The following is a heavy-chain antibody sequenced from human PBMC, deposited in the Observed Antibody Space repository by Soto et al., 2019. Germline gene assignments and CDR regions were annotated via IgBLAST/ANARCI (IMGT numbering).Heavy chain of an antibody. CDR3: SPWGIMTGYDY. V-gene: IGHV3-30*09. D-gene: IGHD3-9*01. Sequence: GGSLRLSCAASGFTFSTHTMHWVRQAPGKGLEWVVFISYDGSKRYYADSVKGRFAISRDNAKNSLYLQMNSLSVEDTATYYCSPWGIMTGYDYWGQGTLVTVSS. CDR2: ISYDGSKR. J-gene: IGHJ4*01. CDR1: GFTFSTHT.